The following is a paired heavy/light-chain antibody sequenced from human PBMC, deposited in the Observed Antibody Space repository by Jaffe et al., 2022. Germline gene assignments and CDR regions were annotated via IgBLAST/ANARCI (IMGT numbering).Heavy chain of an antibody. V-gene: IGHV4-59*01. CDR3: ARNLRETTTSIDTFDI. J-gene: IGHJ3*02. D-gene: IGHD4-17*01. Sequence: QVQLQESGPGLVKPSETLSLTCTVSGGSLNSLYWSWIRQPPGKGLEWIGYVHYSGRTSYNPSLKSRVTISVDTSKSQFSLRLSSVTAADTAVYYCARNLRETTTSIDTFDIWGRGTMVTVSS. CDR1: GGSLNSLY. CDR2: VHYSGRT.
Light chain of an antibody. J-gene: IGLJ3*02. CDR2: EVT. CDR3: SSYAGTNNRAV. V-gene: IGLV2-8*01. Sequence: QSALTQPPSASGSPGQSVTISCTGSSSDVGGYNYVSWYQQHPGKAPKLMLYEVTKRPSGVPDRFSGSKSGNTASLTVSGLQAEDEADYYCSSYAGTNNRAVFGGGTKLTVV. CDR1: SSDVGGYNY.